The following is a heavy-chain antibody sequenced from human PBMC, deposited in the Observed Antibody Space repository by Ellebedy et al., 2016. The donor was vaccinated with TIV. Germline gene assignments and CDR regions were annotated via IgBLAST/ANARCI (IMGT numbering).Heavy chain of an antibody. Sequence: PGGSLRLSCAASGFTFRTYWMSWVRQAPGKGLEWVANIKQDGSEKYYVDSVKGRFTISRDNAKNSLYLQMNSLRAEDTAVYYCARRYSGSYYNPPGYYDYWGQGTLVTVSS. CDR1: GFTFRTYW. CDR2: IKQDGSEK. CDR3: ARRYSGSYYNPPGYYDY. D-gene: IGHD3-10*01. J-gene: IGHJ4*02. V-gene: IGHV3-7*01.